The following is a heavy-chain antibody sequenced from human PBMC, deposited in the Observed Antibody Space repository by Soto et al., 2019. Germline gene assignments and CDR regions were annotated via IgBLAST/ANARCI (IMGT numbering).Heavy chain of an antibody. CDR1: SYPFGSGY. CDR2: IYYSGST. D-gene: IGHD3-22*01. Sequence: SSETLSLTCALSSYPFGSGYWAWLRQPPGKGLEWIGYIYYSGSTYYNPSLKSRVTISVDTSKNQFSLKLSSVTAADTAVYYCARVAAPRHSSGYYIFDYWGQGTLVTVAS. J-gene: IGHJ4*02. CDR3: ARVAAPRHSSGYYIFDY. V-gene: IGHV4-30-4*08.